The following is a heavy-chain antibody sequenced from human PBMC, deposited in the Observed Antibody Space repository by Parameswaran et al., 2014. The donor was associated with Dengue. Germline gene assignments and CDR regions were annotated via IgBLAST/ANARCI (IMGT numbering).Heavy chain of an antibody. CDR3: ARDRDLGYCSSTNCYSLDY. Sequence: VRQAPGKGLEWVALILYDGSKRYYVDSVKGRFSTSRDNSKNTVYLEMTSLKAEDTAVYYCARDRDLGYCSSTNCYSLDYWGQGTLVTVSS. J-gene: IGHJ4*02. CDR2: ILYDGSKR. V-gene: IGHV3-30-3*01. D-gene: IGHD2-2*01.